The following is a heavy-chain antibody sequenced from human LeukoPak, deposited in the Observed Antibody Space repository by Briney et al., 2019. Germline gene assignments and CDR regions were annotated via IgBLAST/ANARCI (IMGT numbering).Heavy chain of an antibody. Sequence: PGGSLRLSCAASGFTFSSYWMSWVRQAPGKGLEWVANIKQDGSEKYYVDSVKGRFTISRDNAKNSLYLQMSSLRAEDTAVYYCARFIDGDYVYSDWFDPWGQGTLVTVSS. J-gene: IGHJ5*02. CDR2: IKQDGSEK. V-gene: IGHV3-7*01. CDR1: GFTFSSYW. D-gene: IGHD4-17*01. CDR3: ARFIDGDYVYSDWFDP.